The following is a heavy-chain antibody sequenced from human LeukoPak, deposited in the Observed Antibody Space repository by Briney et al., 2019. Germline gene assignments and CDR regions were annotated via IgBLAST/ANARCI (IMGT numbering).Heavy chain of an antibody. CDR2: IRYDGSNK. V-gene: IGHV3-30*02. CDR1: GFTFSSYG. CDR3: AKVVYDSSGYYPAMDV. J-gene: IGHJ6*04. D-gene: IGHD3-22*01. Sequence: GGSLRLSCAASGFTFSSYGMHWVRQAPGKGLEWVAFIRYDGSNKYYADSVKGRFTISRDNSKNTLYLQMNSLRAEDTAVYYCAKVVYDSSGYYPAMDVWGKGTTVTISS.